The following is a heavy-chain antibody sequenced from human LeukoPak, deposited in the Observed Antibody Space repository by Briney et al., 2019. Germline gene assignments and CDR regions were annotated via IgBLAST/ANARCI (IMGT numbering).Heavy chain of an antibody. CDR2: IHPGGST. V-gene: IGHV4-34*01. CDR1: GGSLRADF. D-gene: IGHD1-14*01. Sequence: PSETLSLTCAVYGGSLRADFWSWIRQPPGKGLEGIVDIHPGGSTKYNPSLESRVTISVDTSKNQFSLRLTSVTAADTAVYYCARAPDRIRFDPWGQGALVTVSS. CDR3: ARAPDRIRFDP. J-gene: IGHJ5*02.